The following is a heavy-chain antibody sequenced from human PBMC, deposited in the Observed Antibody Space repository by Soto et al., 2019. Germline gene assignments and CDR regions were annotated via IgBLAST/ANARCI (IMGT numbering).Heavy chain of an antibody. CDR3: ARVVPAAIRANWFDP. J-gene: IGHJ5*02. CDR1: GGSISSGGYY. Sequence: PSETLSLTCTVSGGSISSGGYYWSWIRQHPGKGLEWIGYIYYSGSTYYNPSLKSRVTISVDTSKNQFSLKLSSVTAADTAVYYCARVVPAAIRANWFDPWGQGTLLTVSS. V-gene: IGHV4-31*03. D-gene: IGHD2-2*01. CDR2: IYYSGST.